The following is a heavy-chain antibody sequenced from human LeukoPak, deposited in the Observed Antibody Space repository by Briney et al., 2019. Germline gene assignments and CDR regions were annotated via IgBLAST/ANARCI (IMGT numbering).Heavy chain of an antibody. D-gene: IGHD6-13*01. CDR3: ARDSSSPYYYYGMDV. CDR1: GGSISSYY. CDR2: IYYSGST. V-gene: IGHV4-59*01. Sequence: SETLSLTCTVSGGSISSYYWSWIRQPTGKGLEWIGYIYYSGSTNYNPSLKSRVTISVDTSKNQFSLKLSSVTAADTAVYYCARDSSSPYYYYGMDVWGQGSTVTVSS. J-gene: IGHJ6*02.